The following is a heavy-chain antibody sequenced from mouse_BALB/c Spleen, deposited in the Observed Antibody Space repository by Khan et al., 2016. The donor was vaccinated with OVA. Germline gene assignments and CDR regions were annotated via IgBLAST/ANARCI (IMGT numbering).Heavy chain of an antibody. CDR2: ISTGDTYT. CDR3: ARPPITTVVATSYWFFDD. J-gene: IGHJ1*01. D-gene: IGHD1-1*01. V-gene: IGHV5-9-3*01. CDR1: GFTFSTYA. Sequence: EVELVESGGGLVKSGGSLKLSCAASGFTFSTYAMSWVRQTPEKRLEWIATISTGDTYTYYPDSVKGRFTISRDNAKNTLYLQMSSLSSEDTAMYYCARPPITTVVATSYWFFDDWGAGTTVTVST.